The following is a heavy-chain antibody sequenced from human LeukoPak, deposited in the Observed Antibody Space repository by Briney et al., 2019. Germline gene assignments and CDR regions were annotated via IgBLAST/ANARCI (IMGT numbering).Heavy chain of an antibody. J-gene: IGHJ4*02. Sequence: SETLSLTCTVSGGSISSSAYYWGWIRQPPGKGLEWIGTIYYSGSTNYNPSLKSRVTMSVDTSKNQFSLKLNSLTAADTAVYYCTRRVKNSSDYWGQGTLVTVSS. D-gene: IGHD6-6*01. CDR2: IYYSGST. CDR1: GGSISSSAYY. V-gene: IGHV4-39*01. CDR3: TRRVKNSSDY.